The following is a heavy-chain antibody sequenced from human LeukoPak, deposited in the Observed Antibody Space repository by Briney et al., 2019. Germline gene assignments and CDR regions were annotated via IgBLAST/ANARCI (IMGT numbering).Heavy chain of an antibody. CDR3: ARDYMWDTVTRYYYYMDV. Sequence: PSETLSLTCTVSGGSISSYYWSWIRQPPGKGLEWIGYIYYSGSTNYNPSLKSRVTISVDTSKNQFSLKLSSVTAADTAVYYCARDYMWDTVTRYYYYMDVWGKGTTVTVSS. D-gene: IGHD4-11*01. CDR1: GGSISSYY. V-gene: IGHV4-59*01. J-gene: IGHJ6*03. CDR2: IYYSGST.